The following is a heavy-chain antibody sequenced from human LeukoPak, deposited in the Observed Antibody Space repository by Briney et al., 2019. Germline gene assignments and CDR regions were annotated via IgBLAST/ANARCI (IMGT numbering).Heavy chain of an antibody. CDR2: LDSSGSII. V-gene: IGHV3-11*01. Sequence: GGSLRLSCAASGFTFSDYSMSWIRQARGKGLEWVSYLDSSGSIIYYADPVKGRFTISRDNAKNSLYLQMNSLRAEDTAVYYCARRISLEYWGQGTLVTVSS. CDR3: ARRISLEY. J-gene: IGHJ4*02. CDR1: GFTFSDYS. D-gene: IGHD2-15*01.